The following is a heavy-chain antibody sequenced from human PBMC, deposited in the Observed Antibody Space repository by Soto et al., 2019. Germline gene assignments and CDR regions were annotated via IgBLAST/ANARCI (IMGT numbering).Heavy chain of an antibody. CDR1: GYSVSSNSAA. J-gene: IGHJ4*02. V-gene: IGHV6-1*01. Sequence: SQTLSLTCAITGYSVSSNSAAWSWIRQSPSRGLEWLGRTYYRSKWYNDYAVSVKSRITINPDTSKNQFPLQLHSVTPEDTAVYYCARVSEPSHYDFWSGYYLDALPEFESRGPGTLVPVSP. CDR3: ARVSEPSHYDFWSGYYLDALPEFES. D-gene: IGHD3-3*01. CDR2: TYYRSKWYN.